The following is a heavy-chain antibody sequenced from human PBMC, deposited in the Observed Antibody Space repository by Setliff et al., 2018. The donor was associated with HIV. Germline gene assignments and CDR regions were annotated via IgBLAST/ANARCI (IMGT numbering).Heavy chain of an antibody. CDR1: GGSITGYY. D-gene: IGHD5-18*01. CDR2: IYYNGGT. CDR3: ARVGLPYNSGRLDQ. V-gene: IGHV4-59*12. Sequence: TLSLTCTVSGGSITGYYWSWIRQPPGKGMEWIGYIYYNGGTNYNPSLKSRLTISVDKSKNQFSLKLTSVTAADTAVYYCARVGLPYNSGRLDQWGQGSLVTVSS. J-gene: IGHJ4*02.